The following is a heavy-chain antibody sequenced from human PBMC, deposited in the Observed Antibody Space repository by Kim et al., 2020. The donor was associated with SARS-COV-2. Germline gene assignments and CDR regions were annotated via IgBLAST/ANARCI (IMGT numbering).Heavy chain of an antibody. CDR3: ARGGVAGPFDY. D-gene: IGHD6-19*01. CDR2: ISSSSSYI. CDR1: GLTFSSYS. Sequence: GGSLRLSCAASGLTFSSYSMNWVRQAPGKGLEWVSSISSSSSYIYYADSVKGRFTISRDNAKNSLYLQMNSLRAEDTAVYYCARGGVAGPFDYWGQGTLVTVSS. V-gene: IGHV3-21*01. J-gene: IGHJ4*02.